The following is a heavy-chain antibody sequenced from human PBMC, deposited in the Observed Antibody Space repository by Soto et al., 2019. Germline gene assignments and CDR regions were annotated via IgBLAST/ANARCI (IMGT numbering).Heavy chain of an antibody. J-gene: IGHJ6*03. CDR1: GGSISSGGYY. D-gene: IGHD1-7*01. CDR2: IYYSGST. Sequence: SETLSLTCTVSGGSISSGGYYWSWIRQHPGKGLEWIGYIYYSGSTYYNPSLKSRVTISVDRSKNQFSLKLSSVTAADTAVYYCVREQLELLGYYYMDVWGKGTTVTVSS. V-gene: IGHV4-31*03. CDR3: VREQLELLGYYYMDV.